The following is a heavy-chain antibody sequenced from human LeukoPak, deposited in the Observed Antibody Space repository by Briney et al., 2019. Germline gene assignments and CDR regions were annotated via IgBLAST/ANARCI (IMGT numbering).Heavy chain of an antibody. Sequence: GGSLRLSCAASGFNFSSYAMHWVRQAPGKGLEWVAVISYDRNNKYYADSVKGRFTISRDNSKNTLYLQMNSLRAEDTAVYYCAKDRAYYMDVWGKGTTVTVSS. CDR2: ISYDRNNK. V-gene: IGHV3-30-3*01. CDR1: GFNFSSYA. J-gene: IGHJ6*03. CDR3: AKDRAYYMDV.